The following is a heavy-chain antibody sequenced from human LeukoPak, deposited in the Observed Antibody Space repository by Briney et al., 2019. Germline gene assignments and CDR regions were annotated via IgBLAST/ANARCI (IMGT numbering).Heavy chain of an antibody. D-gene: IGHD3-16*02. V-gene: IGHV3-33*01. Sequence: LGGSLRLSCAASGFTFRNYGMHWVRQAPGKGLEWVAVIWYDGSQKYYADSAKGRFTISRDNSKNTLYLQMDSLRGEDTAVYYCARQGASWELSYWGQGTLVTVSS. CDR3: ARQGASWELSY. J-gene: IGHJ4*02. CDR2: IWYDGSQK. CDR1: GFTFRNYG.